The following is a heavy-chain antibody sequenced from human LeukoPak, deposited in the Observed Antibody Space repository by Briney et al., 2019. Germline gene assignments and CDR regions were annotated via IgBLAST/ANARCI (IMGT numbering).Heavy chain of an antibody. CDR1: GGSFSGYY. Sequence: SETLSLTCAVYGGSFSGYYWSWIRQPPGKGLEWIGEINHSGSTNYNPSLKGRVTISVDTSKNQFSLKLGSVTAADTAVYYCAREDYYFDSWGQGTLVTVSS. CDR3: AREDYYFDS. V-gene: IGHV4-34*01. CDR2: INHSGST. J-gene: IGHJ4*02.